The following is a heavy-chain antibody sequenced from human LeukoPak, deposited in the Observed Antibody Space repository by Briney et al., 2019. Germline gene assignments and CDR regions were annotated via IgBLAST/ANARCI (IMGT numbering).Heavy chain of an antibody. V-gene: IGHV3-23*01. J-gene: IGHJ4*02. CDR3: AKDRERLAYFDY. CDR1: GFTFSSYA. CDR2: ISPSGGVT. D-gene: IGHD1-1*01. Sequence: GGSLRLSCATSGFTFSSYAMSWVRQAPGKGLEWVSTISPSGGVTFYSDSVRGRFTISRDNSKNTLYLQMNSLRAEDTAVYYCAKDRERLAYFDYWGQGTLVTVSS.